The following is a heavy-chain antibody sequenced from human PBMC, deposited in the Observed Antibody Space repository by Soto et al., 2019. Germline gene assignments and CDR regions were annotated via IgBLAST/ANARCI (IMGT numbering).Heavy chain of an antibody. CDR2: IIPMFGTA. D-gene: IGHD3-22*01. CDR3: ARGVHYDTSGYYYFY. CDR1: GGTFNNCA. J-gene: IGHJ4*02. Sequence: ASVKVSCKASGGTFNNCAISWVRQAPGQGLEWMGGIIPMFGTANYAQKFQGRVTITADESASTAYMELRSLRSEDTAVYYCARGVHYDTSGYYYFYWGQGTLVTVSS. V-gene: IGHV1-69*13.